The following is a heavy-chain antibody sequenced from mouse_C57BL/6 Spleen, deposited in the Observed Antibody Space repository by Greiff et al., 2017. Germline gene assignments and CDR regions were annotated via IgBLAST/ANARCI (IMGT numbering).Heavy chain of an antibody. V-gene: IGHV1-69*01. J-gene: IGHJ2*01. CDR1: GYTFTSYW. D-gene: IGHD1-1*01. Sequence: QVQLKQPGAELVMPGASVKLSCKASGYTFTSYWMHWVKQRPGQGLEWIGEIDPSDSYTNYNQKFKGKSTLTVDKSSSTAYMQLSSLTSEDSAVYYCARVDYGSSGDYFDYWGQGTTLTVSS. CDR3: ARVDYGSSGDYFDY. CDR2: IDPSDSYT.